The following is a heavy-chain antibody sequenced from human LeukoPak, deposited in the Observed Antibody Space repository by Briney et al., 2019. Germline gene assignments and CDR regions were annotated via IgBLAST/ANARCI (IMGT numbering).Heavy chain of an antibody. D-gene: IGHD2-2*01. Sequence: SSETLSLTCTVSGGSISSYYWSWIQQPPGKGLEWIGYIYYSGSTNYNPSLKSRVTISVDTSKNQFSLKLSSVTAADTAVYYCARWRDCSSTSCSNWFDPWGQGTLVTVSS. CDR1: GGSISSYY. CDR2: IYYSGST. CDR3: ARWRDCSSTSCSNWFDP. J-gene: IGHJ5*02. V-gene: IGHV4-59*01.